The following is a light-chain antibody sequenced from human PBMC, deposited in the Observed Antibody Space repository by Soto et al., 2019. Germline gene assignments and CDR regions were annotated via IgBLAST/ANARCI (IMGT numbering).Light chain of an antibody. CDR3: QQRRGIT. CDR1: QSVSSY. V-gene: IGKV3-11*01. Sequence: ETAFTEAPTTLSLSPGARATHFCRARQSVSSYLAWYQQKPGQAPRLLIYDASNRATGIPARFSGSGSGTDFSLTISSLEPEDFAVYSCQQRRGITFGQGTRLEIK. CDR2: DAS. J-gene: IGKJ5*01.